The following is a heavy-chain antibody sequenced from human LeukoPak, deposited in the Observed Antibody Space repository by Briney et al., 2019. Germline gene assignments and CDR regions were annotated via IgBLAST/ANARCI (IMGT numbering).Heavy chain of an antibody. CDR1: GFTSDDYA. CDR2: ISGDGGST. J-gene: IGHJ4*02. V-gene: IGHV3-43*02. Sequence: TGGSLRLSCAASGFTSDDYAMHWVRQAPGKGLEWVSLISGDGGSTYYADSVKGRFTISRDNSKNSLYLQMNSLRTEDTALYYCAKDKDYVWGSYPFNWGQGTLVTVSS. D-gene: IGHD3-16*02. CDR3: AKDKDYVWGSYPFN.